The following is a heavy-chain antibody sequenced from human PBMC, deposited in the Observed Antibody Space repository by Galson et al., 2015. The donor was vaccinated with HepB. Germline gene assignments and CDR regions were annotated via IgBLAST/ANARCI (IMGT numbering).Heavy chain of an antibody. V-gene: IGHV1-69*13. CDR2: IIPIFGTA. CDR3: ARDQGCSGGSLSCLQH. D-gene: IGHD2-15*01. CDR1: GGTFSSYA. Sequence: SVKVSCKASGGTFSSYAISWVRQAPGQGLEWMGGIIPIFGTANYAQKFQGRVTITADESTSTAYMELSSLRSEDTAVYYCARDQGCSGGSLSCLQHRGQGTLVTVSS. J-gene: IGHJ1*01.